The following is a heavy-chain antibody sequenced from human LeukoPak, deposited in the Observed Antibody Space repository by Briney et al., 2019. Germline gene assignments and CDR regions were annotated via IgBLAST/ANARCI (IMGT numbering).Heavy chain of an antibody. Sequence: GGSLRLSCAASGFTFSSDWMHWVRQAPGKGLVCVSYINGDGSSTNYADSVRGRFTISRDNAKKTLYLQMNSLRAEDTAVYYCARDTSGPDYWGQGILVTVSS. CDR1: GFTFSSDW. CDR3: ARDTSGPDY. CDR2: INGDGSST. V-gene: IGHV3-74*01. D-gene: IGHD2-8*01. J-gene: IGHJ4*02.